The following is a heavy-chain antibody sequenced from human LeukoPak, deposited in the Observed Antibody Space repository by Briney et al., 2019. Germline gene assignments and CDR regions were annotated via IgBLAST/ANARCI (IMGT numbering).Heavy chain of an antibody. CDR2: IYYSGST. CDR1: GGSISSSSYY. D-gene: IGHD6-13*01. CDR3: ARATSHIAAAGPFFDY. V-gene: IGHV4-39*07. J-gene: IGHJ4*02. Sequence: PSETLSLTCTVSGGSISSSSYYWGWIRQPPGKGLEWIGSIYYSGSTYYSPSLKSRVTISVDTSKNQFSLKLSSVTAADTAVYYCARATSHIAAAGPFFDYWGQGTLVTVSS.